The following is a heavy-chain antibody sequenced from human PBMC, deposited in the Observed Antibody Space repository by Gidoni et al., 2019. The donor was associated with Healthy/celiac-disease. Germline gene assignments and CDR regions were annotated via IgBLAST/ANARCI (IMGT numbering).Heavy chain of an antibody. D-gene: IGHD6-19*01. CDR3: AKDLSGVAGTPDY. V-gene: IGHV3-30*18. CDR2: ISYDGSNK. J-gene: IGHJ4*02. Sequence: QVQLVESGGGVVQPGRSLRLSFAASGFTFSSYGMHWVRQAPGKGREWVAVISYDGSNKYYADSVKGRFTISRDNSKNTLYLQMNSLRAEDTAVYYCAKDLSGVAGTPDYWGQGTLVTVSS. CDR1: GFTFSSYG.